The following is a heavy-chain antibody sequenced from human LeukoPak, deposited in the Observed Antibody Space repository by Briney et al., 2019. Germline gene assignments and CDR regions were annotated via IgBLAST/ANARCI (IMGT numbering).Heavy chain of an antibody. Sequence: TLSLTCTVSGGSISSGGYYWSWIRQHPGKGLEWIGYIYYSGSTYYNPSLKSRVTISVDTSKNQFSLKLSSVTAADTAVYYCARGYDILTGLDYWGQGTLVTVSS. V-gene: IGHV4-31*03. D-gene: IGHD3-9*01. CDR1: GGSISSGGYY. CDR3: ARGYDILTGLDY. CDR2: IYYSGST. J-gene: IGHJ4*02.